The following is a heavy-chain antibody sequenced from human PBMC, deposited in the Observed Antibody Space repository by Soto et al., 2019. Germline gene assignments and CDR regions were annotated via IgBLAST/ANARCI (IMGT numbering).Heavy chain of an antibody. CDR3: ARDRIQLRLGKYSFNGMDV. CDR1: GGTFSDYA. V-gene: IGHV1-69*06. Sequence: QVQLVQSGAEMRKPGSSLRVSCTASGGTFSDYAFSWVRQAPGQGLEWMGGIVPRFGSPNYAQKFGGRVTITADTSSSTVYMALSSLRFDDTAVYFCARDRIQLRLGKYSFNGMDVWGQGTTIIVYS. CDR2: IVPRFGSP. J-gene: IGHJ6*02. D-gene: IGHD3-16*01.